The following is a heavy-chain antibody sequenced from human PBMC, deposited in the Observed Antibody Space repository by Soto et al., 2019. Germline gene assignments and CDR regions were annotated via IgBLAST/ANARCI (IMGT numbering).Heavy chain of an antibody. Sequence: EVQLLESGGGLVQPGGSLRLSCAASGFTFSSYAMSWVRQAPGKGLEWVSAISGSGGSTYYADSVKGRSTISRDDSKNAQYLQMNSLGAEATGVYYCAKSPRVREVGATGLGSWGQGTLVTVPS. CDR2: ISGSGGST. CDR1: GFTFSSYA. CDR3: AKSPRVREVGATGLGS. V-gene: IGHV3-23*01. J-gene: IGHJ5*01. D-gene: IGHD1-26*01.